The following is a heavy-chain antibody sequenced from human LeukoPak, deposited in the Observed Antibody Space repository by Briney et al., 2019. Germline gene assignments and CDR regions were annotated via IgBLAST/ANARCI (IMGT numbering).Heavy chain of an antibody. Sequence: PSETLSLTCTVSGGSISSYYWSWIRQPPGKGPEWIGYIYYSGSTNYNPSLKSRVTISVDTSKNQFSLKLSSVTAADTAVYYCARGDSSGWYEGYWGQGTLVTVSS. V-gene: IGHV4-59*01. J-gene: IGHJ4*02. D-gene: IGHD6-19*01. CDR3: ARGDSSGWYEGY. CDR2: IYYSGST. CDR1: GGSISSYY.